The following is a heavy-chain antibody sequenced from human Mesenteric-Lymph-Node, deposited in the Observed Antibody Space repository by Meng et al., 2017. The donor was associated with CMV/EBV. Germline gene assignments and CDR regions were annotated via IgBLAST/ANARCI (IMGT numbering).Heavy chain of an antibody. CDR1: GDSVSSGGYY. D-gene: IGHD6-13*01. J-gene: IGHJ5*02. V-gene: IGHV4-61*08. CDR3: ARVVAAGTYNWFDP. CDR2: IYYSGST. Sequence: SETLSLTCSVSGDSVSSGGYYWSWIRQPPGKGLEWIGYIYYSGSTNYNPSLKSRVTISVDTSKNQFSLKLSSVTAADTAVYYCARVVAAGTYNWFDPWGQGTLVTVSS.